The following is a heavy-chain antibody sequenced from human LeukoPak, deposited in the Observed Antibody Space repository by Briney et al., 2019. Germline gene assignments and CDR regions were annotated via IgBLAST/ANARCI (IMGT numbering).Heavy chain of an antibody. CDR3: ARHQNYDNSGYYPLHP. CDR1: GGSFSGYY. D-gene: IGHD3-22*01. J-gene: IGHJ5*02. Sequence: SETLSLTCAVYGGSFSGYYWSWIRQPPGKGLEWIGEINHSGSTNYNPSLKSRVAISVDTSKNQFSLRLSSVTAADTAVYYCARHQNYDNSGYYPLHPWGQGTLVTVSS. CDR2: INHSGST. V-gene: IGHV4-34*01.